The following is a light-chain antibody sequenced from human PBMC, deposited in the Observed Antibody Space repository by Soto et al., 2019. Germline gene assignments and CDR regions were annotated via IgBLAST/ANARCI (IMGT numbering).Light chain of an antibody. J-gene: IGKJ1*01. Sequence: EIVLTQSPGTLSLSPGERATLSCRASQSVSRNYLAWYQQKPGQAPRLLIYAATSRIAGIPDRFSASGSGTDFTLTISRLQPEDFAVYHCQQYGSSPRTFGQGTKVDVK. V-gene: IGKV3-20*01. CDR3: QQYGSSPRT. CDR1: QSVSRNY. CDR2: AAT.